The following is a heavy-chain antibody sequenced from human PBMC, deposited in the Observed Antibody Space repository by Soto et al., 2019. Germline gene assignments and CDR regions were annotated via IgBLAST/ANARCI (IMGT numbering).Heavy chain of an antibody. D-gene: IGHD2-15*01. CDR3: ASLCGGSCYDSDV. CDR2: INTGNGNT. V-gene: IGHV1-3*04. CDR1: GYSFTSYA. J-gene: IGHJ6*02. Sequence: QVQLVQSGAEVKDPGASVKVSCKASGYSFTSYAMHWVRQAPGQRLERMGWINTGNGNTKYSQKFQGRVTITRDTFASTAYMELSSLRSEDTAVYYCASLCGGSCYDSDVWGQGTTVTVSS.